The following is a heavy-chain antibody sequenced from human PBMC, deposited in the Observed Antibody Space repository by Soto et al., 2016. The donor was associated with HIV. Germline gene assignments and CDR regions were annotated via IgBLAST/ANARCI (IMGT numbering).Heavy chain of an antibody. D-gene: IGHD2-15*01. J-gene: IGHJ1*01. CDR3: ARSFLAATPYFQH. CDR2: ISSSSSTI. Sequence: EVQLVESGGGLVQPGGSLRLSCAASGFTFSSYSMNWVRQAPGKGLEWVSYISSSSSTIYYADSVKGRFTISRDNAKNSLYLQMNSLRAEDTAVYYCARSFLAATPYFQHWGQGTLSPSPQ. V-gene: IGHV3-48*04. CDR1: GFTFSSYS.